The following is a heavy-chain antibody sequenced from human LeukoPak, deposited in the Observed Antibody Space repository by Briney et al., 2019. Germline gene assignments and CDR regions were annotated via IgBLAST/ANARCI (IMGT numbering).Heavy chain of an antibody. CDR1: GGSISNSNYY. J-gene: IGHJ4*02. D-gene: IGHD3-22*01. Sequence: PSETLSLTCTVSGGSISNSNYYWGWIRQLPGKGLEWIGSIYYSGSTYYNPSLKSRVTISVDTSKSQFSLKLSSVIAADTAMYYCARSKDGSGFAAYWGQGTQVTVSS. V-gene: IGHV4-39*01. CDR3: ARSKDGSGFAAY. CDR2: IYYSGST.